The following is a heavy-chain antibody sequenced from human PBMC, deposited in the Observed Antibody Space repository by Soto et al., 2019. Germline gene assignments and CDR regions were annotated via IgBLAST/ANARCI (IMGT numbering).Heavy chain of an antibody. Sequence: QVQLVQSGAEVQKPGSSVKVSCKASGGTFGSYAISWVRQAPGQELEWMGGIIPIPGTANYAQKFQGRVTIAADESTSTAYMELSSLRSEDTAVYYCARSQGSSTSLEIYYYYYYGMDVWGQGTTVTVSS. J-gene: IGHJ6*02. V-gene: IGHV1-69*01. CDR3: ARSQGSSTSLEIYYYYYYGMDV. CDR2: IIPIPGTA. D-gene: IGHD2-2*01. CDR1: GGTFGSYA.